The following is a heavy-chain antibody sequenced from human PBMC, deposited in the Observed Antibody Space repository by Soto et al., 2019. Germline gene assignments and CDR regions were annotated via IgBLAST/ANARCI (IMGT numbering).Heavy chain of an antibody. V-gene: IGHV3-7*01. D-gene: IGHD6-19*01. J-gene: IGHJ4*02. CDR2: IKQDGGEK. Sequence: EVQLVESGGGLVQPGGSLRLSCVAAGFNISANWMSWVRQAPGKGLEWVANIKQDGGEKNYVDSVKGRFTISRDNADNSLFLQMNSMRADETAVYYCARGQGWADYWGQGTLVTVSS. CDR3: ARGQGWADY. CDR1: GFNISANW.